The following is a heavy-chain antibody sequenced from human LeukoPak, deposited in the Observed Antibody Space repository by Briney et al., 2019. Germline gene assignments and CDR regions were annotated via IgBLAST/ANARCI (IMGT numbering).Heavy chain of an antibody. V-gene: IGHV4-34*01. Sequence: PSETLSLTCAVYDGSFSGYYWSWIRQPPGKGLEWIGEINHSGSTNYNPSLKSRVTISVDTSKNQFSLKLSSVTAADTAVYYCAVSGWYRAFDYWGQGTLVTVSS. J-gene: IGHJ4*02. CDR1: DGSFSGYY. CDR2: INHSGST. CDR3: AVSGWYRAFDY. D-gene: IGHD6-19*01.